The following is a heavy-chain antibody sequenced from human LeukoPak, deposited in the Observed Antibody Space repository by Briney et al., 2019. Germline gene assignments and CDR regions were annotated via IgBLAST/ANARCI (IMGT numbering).Heavy chain of an antibody. V-gene: IGHV3-21*01. Sequence: GGSLRLSCEASGFTFNTYSMNWARQAPGKGLEWVSSIDSSGGYMFYADSVKGRFTISRDNSRNTMYLQMNSLRAEDTAVYYCAKDRRRDDVLTGSFSDWGQGTLVTVSS. CDR1: GFTFNTYS. J-gene: IGHJ4*02. CDR3: AKDRRRDDVLTGSFSD. CDR2: IDSSGGYM. D-gene: IGHD3-9*01.